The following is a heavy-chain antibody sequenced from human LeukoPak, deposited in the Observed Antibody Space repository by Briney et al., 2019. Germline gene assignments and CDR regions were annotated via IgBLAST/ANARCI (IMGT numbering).Heavy chain of an antibody. V-gene: IGHV3-9*01. D-gene: IGHD6-19*01. CDR3: ARFSSGLFDY. Sequence: GGSLRLSCAASGFTFDDYAMHWVRQAPGKGLEWVSGISWNSGSIGYADSVKGRFTISRDNAKNSLYLQMNSLRAEDTALYYCARFSSGLFDYWGQGILVTVSS. CDR1: GFTFDDYA. CDR2: ISWNSGSI. J-gene: IGHJ4*02.